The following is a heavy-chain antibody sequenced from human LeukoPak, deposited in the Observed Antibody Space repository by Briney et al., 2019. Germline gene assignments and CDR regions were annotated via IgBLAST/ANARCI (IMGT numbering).Heavy chain of an antibody. CDR1: GFTFSSYA. Sequence: GASLRLSCAASGFTFSSYAMRWVRQAPGKGLEWVSAISGSGGSTYYADSVKGRFTISRDNSKNTLYLQMNSLRAEDTAVYYCAKGSEDTAMVDFDYWGQRTLVTVSS. CDR3: AKGSEDTAMVDFDY. CDR2: ISGSGGST. D-gene: IGHD5-18*01. V-gene: IGHV3-23*01. J-gene: IGHJ4*02.